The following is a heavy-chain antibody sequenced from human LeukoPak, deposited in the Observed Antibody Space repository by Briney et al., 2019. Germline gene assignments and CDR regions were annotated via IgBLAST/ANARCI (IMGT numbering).Heavy chain of an antibody. CDR2: ISPYNGKT. CDR3: ARGAQWLVP. V-gene: IGHV1-18*01. Sequence: ASVKVSCKASGYTFTSYGISWVRQAPGQGLECMGWISPYNGKTNYAQGFQGRVTMTTDTSTGTAYMELRSLTSDDTALYYCARGAQWLVPWGQGTLVTVSS. CDR1: GYTFTSYG. D-gene: IGHD6-19*01. J-gene: IGHJ5*02.